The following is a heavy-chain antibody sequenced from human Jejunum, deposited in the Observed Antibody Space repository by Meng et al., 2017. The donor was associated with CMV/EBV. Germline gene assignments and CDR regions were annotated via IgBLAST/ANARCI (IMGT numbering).Heavy chain of an antibody. CDR1: GFTSSSYS. CDR3: ARDLQFST. Sequence: SFAASGFTSSSYSMSWVRQAPGKGLEWVSSVTSSSGTIYYADSVKGRFTIFRDNAKNSLHLQMNSLRADDTAVYYCARDLQFSTWGQGTLVTVSS. V-gene: IGHV3-48*04. J-gene: IGHJ5*02. CDR2: VTSSSGTI. D-gene: IGHD4-11*01.